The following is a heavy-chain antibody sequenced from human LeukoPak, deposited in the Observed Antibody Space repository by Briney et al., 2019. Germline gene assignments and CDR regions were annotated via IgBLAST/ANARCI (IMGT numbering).Heavy chain of an antibody. J-gene: IGHJ6*03. CDR1: GGTFSSYA. V-gene: IGHV1-69*13. Sequence: SVKVSCKASGGTFSSYAISWVRQAPGQGLEWMGGIIPIFGTANCAQKFQGRVTITADESTSTAYMELSSLRSEDTAVYYCARRRPINCSGGSCYTGYYYYYYMDVWGKGTTVTVSS. D-gene: IGHD2-15*01. CDR2: IIPIFGTA. CDR3: ARRRPINCSGGSCYTGYYYYYYMDV.